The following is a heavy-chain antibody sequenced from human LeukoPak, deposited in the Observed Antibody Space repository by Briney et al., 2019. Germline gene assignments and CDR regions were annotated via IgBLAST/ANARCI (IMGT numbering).Heavy chain of an antibody. CDR1: GYTFTGYY. D-gene: IGHD3-22*01. J-gene: IGHJ4*02. Sequence: VASVKVSCKASGYTFTGYYMHWVRQAPGQGLEWMGRINPNSGGTNYAQKFQGRVTTTRDTSISTAYMELSRLRSDDTAVYYCARGGYYYDSSGYALWDYWGQGTLVTVSS. V-gene: IGHV1-2*06. CDR3: ARGGYYYDSSGYALWDY. CDR2: INPNSGGT.